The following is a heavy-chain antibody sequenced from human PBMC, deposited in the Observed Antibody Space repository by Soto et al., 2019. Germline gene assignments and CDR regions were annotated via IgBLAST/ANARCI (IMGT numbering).Heavy chain of an antibody. CDR2: ISAYNGNT. J-gene: IGHJ6*02. Sequence: ASVKVSCKASGHTFTSYGISWVRQAPGQGLEWMGWISAYNGNTNYAQKLQGRVTMTTDTSTSTAYMELRSLRSDDTAVYYCARMYVGYSSGWHYYYGMDVWGQGTTVTVSS. CDR1: GHTFTSYG. D-gene: IGHD6-19*01. V-gene: IGHV1-18*01. CDR3: ARMYVGYSSGWHYYYGMDV.